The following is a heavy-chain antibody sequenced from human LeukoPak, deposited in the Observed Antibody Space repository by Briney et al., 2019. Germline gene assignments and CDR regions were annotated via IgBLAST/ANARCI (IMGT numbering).Heavy chain of an antibody. V-gene: IGHV3-7*01. CDR2: IKQDGSEK. CDR1: GFTFSSYW. D-gene: IGHD1-26*01. CDR3: AREPEGATLDY. Sequence: PGGSLRLSCAASGFTFSSYWMSWVRQAPGKGLEWVANIKQDGSEKYYVDSVKGRSTISRDNAKNSLYLQMNSLRAEDTAVYYCAREPEGATLDYWGQGTLVTVSS. J-gene: IGHJ4*02.